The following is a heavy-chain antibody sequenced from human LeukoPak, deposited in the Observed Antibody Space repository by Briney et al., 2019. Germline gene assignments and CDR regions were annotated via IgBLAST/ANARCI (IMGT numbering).Heavy chain of an antibody. J-gene: IGHJ4*02. Sequence: PSETLSLTCAVYGGSFSGYYWSWIRQPPGKGLEWIGEINHSGSTNYNPSLKSRVTISVDTSKNQFSLKLSSVTAADTAVYYCARHDPVTTGNFDYWGQGTLVTVSS. D-gene: IGHD4-17*01. CDR2: INHSGST. V-gene: IGHV4-34*01. CDR3: ARHDPVTTGNFDY. CDR1: GGSFSGYY.